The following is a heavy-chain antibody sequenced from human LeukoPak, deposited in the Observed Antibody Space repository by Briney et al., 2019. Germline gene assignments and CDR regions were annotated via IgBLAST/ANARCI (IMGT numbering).Heavy chain of an antibody. J-gene: IGHJ4*02. CDR3: ARVAKYYYGSETYYFFEH. Sequence: GGSLRLSCTASGLTFSDYYMNWVRQAPGKGLEWVSYISTGGSTIYYADSVKGRFTISRDNAKNSLYLQMNSLRVEDTAVYYCARVAKYYYGSETYYFFEHWGQGTPVTASS. D-gene: IGHD3-10*01. CDR2: ISTGGSTI. V-gene: IGHV3-11*04. CDR1: GLTFSDYY.